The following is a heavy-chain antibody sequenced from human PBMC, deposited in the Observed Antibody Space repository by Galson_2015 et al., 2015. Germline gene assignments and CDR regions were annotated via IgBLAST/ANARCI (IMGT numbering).Heavy chain of an antibody. CDR2: ISSSGSTI. CDR1: GFTFSDYY. Sequence: SLRLSCAASGFTFSDYYMSWIRQAPGKGLEWVSYISSSGSTIYYADSVKGRFTISRDNAKNSLYLQMNSLRAADTAVYYCARAYDFWSGYYMFDPWGQGTLVTVSS. J-gene: IGHJ5*02. D-gene: IGHD3-3*01. CDR3: ARAYDFWSGYYMFDP. V-gene: IGHV3-11*01.